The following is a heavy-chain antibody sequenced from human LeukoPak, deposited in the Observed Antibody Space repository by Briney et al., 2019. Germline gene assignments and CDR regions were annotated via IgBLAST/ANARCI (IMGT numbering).Heavy chain of an antibody. CDR3: ARADSSSWYYFDY. CDR2: IYYTGGT. V-gene: IGHV4-39*07. CDR1: GGSISRTTYY. J-gene: IGHJ4*02. D-gene: IGHD6-13*01. Sequence: SETLSLTCTVSGGSISRTTYYWGWIRQTPGKELEWIGTIYYTGGTYYNPSLKSRVTISIDRSTNQFSLKLSSVTAADTALYFCARADSSSWYYFDYWGQGTLVTVSS.